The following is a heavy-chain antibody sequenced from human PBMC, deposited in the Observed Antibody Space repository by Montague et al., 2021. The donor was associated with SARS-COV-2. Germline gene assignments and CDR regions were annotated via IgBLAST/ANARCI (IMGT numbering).Heavy chain of an antibody. CDR3: ARENFVVVIIPVYHYCMDV. D-gene: IGHD3-3*01. V-gene: IGHV4-39*01. Sequence: SETLSLTCTVSGASISSSNYYWGWIRQPPGKGLEWIATIYYTGSTYYNPSLKSRLTISVDTSKNQFSLRLSSVTAADTAVYYCARENFVVVIIPVYHYCMDVWGKGTTVTVSS. CDR1: GASISSSNYY. J-gene: IGHJ6*03. CDR2: IYYTGST.